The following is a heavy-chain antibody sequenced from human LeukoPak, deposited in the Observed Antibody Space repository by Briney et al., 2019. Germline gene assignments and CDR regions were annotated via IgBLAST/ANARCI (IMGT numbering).Heavy chain of an antibody. D-gene: IGHD4-17*01. CDR2: ISSSSSTI. Sequence: GGSLRLSCAASGFTFSSYSMNWVRQAPGKGLEWVSYISSSSSTIYYADSVKGRFTISRDNAKNSLYLQMNSLRAEDTAVYYCARGGYGDYGRFDYWSQGTLVTVSS. CDR1: GFTFSSYS. CDR3: ARGGYGDYGRFDY. V-gene: IGHV3-48*01. J-gene: IGHJ4*02.